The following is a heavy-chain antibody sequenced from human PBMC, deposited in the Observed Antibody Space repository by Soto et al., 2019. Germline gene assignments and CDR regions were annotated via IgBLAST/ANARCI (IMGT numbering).Heavy chain of an antibody. CDR1: GFTFSSYA. CDR2: ITGDGGDT. Sequence: PGGSLRLSCVASGFTFSSYAMSWVRQAPGKGLEWVSAITGDGGDTFHADPVRGRLTISRDNSRNTLYLQMDSLRAEDTALYYCAKGSATSRPYYFGYWGQGTLVTVSS. CDR3: AKGSATSRPYYFGY. J-gene: IGHJ4*02. V-gene: IGHV3-23*01.